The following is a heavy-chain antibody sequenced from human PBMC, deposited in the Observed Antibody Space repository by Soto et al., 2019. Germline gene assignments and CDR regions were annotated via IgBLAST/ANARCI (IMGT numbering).Heavy chain of an antibody. CDR2: IYDSGST. V-gene: IGHV4-31*03. CDR3: ARDAYYYGMDV. CDR1: GGSIGSGTYY. Sequence: SETLSLTCTVSGGSIGSGTYYWSWIRQHPGKGLEWIGYIYDSGSTYYNPSLKSRVSISVDMSQNQFSLKLSSVTAADTAVYFCARDAYYYGMDVWGQGTTVTVSS. J-gene: IGHJ6*02.